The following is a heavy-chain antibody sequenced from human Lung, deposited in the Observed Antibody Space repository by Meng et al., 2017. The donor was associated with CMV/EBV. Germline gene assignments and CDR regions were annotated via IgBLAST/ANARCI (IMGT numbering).Heavy chain of an antibody. CDR1: GYTFTTYD. CDR3: ARTRIEVEPDGTKIKYYNYGMDV. V-gene: IGHV1-8*01. Sequence: SVKVSXKASGYTFTTYDINWVRQATGQGLEWMGWMNPNSGNTGYAQKFQGRVTMTRVTSISTAYMELSSLTSDDTAVYYCARTRIEVEPDGTKIKYYNYGMDVWGQGXTVTVSS. J-gene: IGHJ6*02. CDR2: MNPNSGNT. D-gene: IGHD2-15*01.